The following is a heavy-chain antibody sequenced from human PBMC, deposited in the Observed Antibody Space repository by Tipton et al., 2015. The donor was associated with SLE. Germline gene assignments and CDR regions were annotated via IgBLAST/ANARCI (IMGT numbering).Heavy chain of an antibody. D-gene: IGHD3-10*01. CDR1: GGSISSGYY. Sequence: TLSLTCTASGGSISSGYYWGWIRQPPGKGLEWIGSIYHSGSTYYNPSLKSRVTISVDTSKNQFSLKLSSVTAADTAVYYCANTRFGESRYFDYWGQGTLVTVSS. CDR3: ANTRFGESRYFDY. CDR2: IYHSGST. J-gene: IGHJ4*02. V-gene: IGHV4-38-2*02.